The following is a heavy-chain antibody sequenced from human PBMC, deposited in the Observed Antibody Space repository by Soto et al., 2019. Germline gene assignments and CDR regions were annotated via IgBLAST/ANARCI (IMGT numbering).Heavy chain of an antibody. CDR1: GFTFSNSA. CDR3: ARDRVLAGIGEVDY. CDR2: ISFDGNNK. D-gene: IGHD6-19*01. V-gene: IGHV3-30-3*01. Sequence: QVQLVESGGGVVQPGGSLRLSCAASGFTFSNSAMHWVRQDPGKGLEWVAVISFDGNNKYYVDSVKGRFTIYRDNSKNTLYLQMNSLRAEDTAVYYCARDRVLAGIGEVDYWGQGTLVTVSS. J-gene: IGHJ4*02.